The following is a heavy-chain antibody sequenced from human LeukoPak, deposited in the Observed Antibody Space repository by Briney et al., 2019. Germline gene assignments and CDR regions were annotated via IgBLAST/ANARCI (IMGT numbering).Heavy chain of an antibody. CDR1: GYRFTSYW. J-gene: IGHJ5*02. D-gene: IGHD3-10*01. V-gene: IGHV5-10-1*01. CDR3: ARAGSGKKDNNWFDP. Sequence: PGESLRISCKGSGYRFTSYWISWVRQMPGKGLEWMGRIDPSDSYTNYSPSFQGLVTISADKSISTAYLQWSSLKASDTAMYYCARAGSGKKDNNWFDPWGQGTLVTVSS. CDR2: IDPSDSYT.